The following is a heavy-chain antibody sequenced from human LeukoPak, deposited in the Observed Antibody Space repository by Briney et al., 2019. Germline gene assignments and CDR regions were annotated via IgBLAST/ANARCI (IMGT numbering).Heavy chain of an antibody. CDR2: ISGSGGST. CDR3: AKATTYYYGSGSYADY. D-gene: IGHD3-10*01. V-gene: IGHV3-23*01. Sequence: GGSLRLSCAASGFTFSSYAMSWVRQAPGKGLEWVSGISGSGGSTYYADSVKGRFTISRDTSKNALYLQMNSLRAEDTAVYYCAKATTYYYGSGSYADYWGQGTLVTVSS. J-gene: IGHJ4*02. CDR1: GFTFSSYA.